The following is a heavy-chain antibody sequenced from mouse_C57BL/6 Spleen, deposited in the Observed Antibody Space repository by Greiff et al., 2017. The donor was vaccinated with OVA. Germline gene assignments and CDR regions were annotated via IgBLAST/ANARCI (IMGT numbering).Heavy chain of an antibody. V-gene: IGHV1-7*01. Sequence: QVQLKESGAELAKPGASVKLSCKASGYTFTSYWMHWVKQRPGQGLEWIGYINPSSGYTKYNQKFKDKATLTADKSSSTAYMQLSSLTYEDSAVYYCARSIYYYGSSYAYWYVDVWGTGTTVTVSS. CDR3: ARSIYYYGSSYAYWYVDV. CDR2: INPSSGYT. D-gene: IGHD1-1*01. CDR1: GYTFTSYW. J-gene: IGHJ1*03.